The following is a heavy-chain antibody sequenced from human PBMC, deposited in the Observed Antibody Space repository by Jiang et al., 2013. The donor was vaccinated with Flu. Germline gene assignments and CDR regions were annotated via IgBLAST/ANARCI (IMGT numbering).Heavy chain of an antibody. CDR2: ISHSGSP. D-gene: IGHD3-10*01. CDR1: GYSISSGYY. CDR3: ARDSSGSGSYEPV. Sequence: SLTCAVSGYSISSGYYWGWIRQPPGKGLDWIGSISHSGSPYYNPSLTSRVTMSVDTSKNRFYLKLTSVTAADTAVYYCARDSSGSGSYEPVWGQGTLVTVSS. V-gene: IGHV4-38-2*02. J-gene: IGHJ4*02.